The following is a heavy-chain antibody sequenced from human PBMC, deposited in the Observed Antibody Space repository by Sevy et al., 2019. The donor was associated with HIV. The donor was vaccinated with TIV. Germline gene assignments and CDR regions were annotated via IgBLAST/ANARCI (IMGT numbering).Heavy chain of an antibody. D-gene: IGHD3-22*01. CDR3: ARDRYYDASGYYYYYYGMDV. V-gene: IGHV3-66*01. J-gene: IGHJ6*02. CDR2: IVSGGST. CDR1: GFTVSGNY. Sequence: GGSLRLSCEASGFTVSGNYMAWVRLAPGKGLEWVSLIVSGGSTYYAYSVKGRFTISRDNAKNTLYLQMNPLRAEDTAVYFCARDRYYDASGYYYYYYGMDVWGQGTTVTVSS.